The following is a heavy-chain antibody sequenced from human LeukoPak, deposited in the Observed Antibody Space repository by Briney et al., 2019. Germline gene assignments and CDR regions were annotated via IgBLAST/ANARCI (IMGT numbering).Heavy chain of an antibody. J-gene: IGHJ4*02. Sequence: ASVKVSCKASGYTFGGYYMYWVRQAPGQGLECMGWINPNNGGTQYAQKFQGRVSMTRDTSISTVYMELTGLTSDDTAVCYCARDGAAVMVEFDFWGQGTLVTVSS. V-gene: IGHV1-2*02. D-gene: IGHD6-25*01. CDR3: ARDGAAVMVEFDF. CDR1: GYTFGGYY. CDR2: INPNNGGT.